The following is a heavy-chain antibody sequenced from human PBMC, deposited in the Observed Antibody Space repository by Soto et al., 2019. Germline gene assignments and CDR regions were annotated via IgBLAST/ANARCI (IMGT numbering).Heavy chain of an antibody. D-gene: IGHD6-13*01. CDR1: GFTVSTYY. CDR2: IYSGGGT. Sequence: EVQLVESGGDLVQPGGSLRLSCAASGFTVSTYYMGWVRQAPGKGLEWVSLIYSGGGTYYADYVRDRFTTSRDNSKNTLYLQMNSLRAEETAMYYCTSDPYSKIAGAWCQGTLVTVSS. J-gene: IGHJ5*02. V-gene: IGHV3-66*01. CDR3: TSDPYSKIAGA.